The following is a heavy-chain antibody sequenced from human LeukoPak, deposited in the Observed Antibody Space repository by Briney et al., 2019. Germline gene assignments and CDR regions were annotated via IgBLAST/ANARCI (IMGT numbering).Heavy chain of an antibody. CDR2: TYYRSKWYN. J-gene: IGHJ6*02. CDR3: AREAGFYGMDV. V-gene: IGHV6-1*01. CDR1: GDIVSSISAV. Sequence: TSQTVSLTCAICGDIVSSISAVWHSIRQSPARGVEMCGRTYYRSKWYNVYAVSVKSRKTINQDTSKTQYPLKLNPVTPEDTAVYYCAREAGFYGMDVWGQGTTVTVSS.